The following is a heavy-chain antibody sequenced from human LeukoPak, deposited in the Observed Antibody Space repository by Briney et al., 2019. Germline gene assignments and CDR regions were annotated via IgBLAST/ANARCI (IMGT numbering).Heavy chain of an antibody. CDR3: ARDLENDYVWGSYRPAEYFQH. V-gene: IGHV3-48*01. CDR1: GFTFSSYS. D-gene: IGHD3-16*02. J-gene: IGHJ1*01. CDR2: ISSSSSTI. Sequence: PGGSLRLSCAASGFTFSSYSMNWVRQAPGKGLEGVSYISSSSSTIYCADSVKGRFTISRDNAKNSLYLQMNSLRAEDTAVYYCARDLENDYVWGSYRPAEYFQHWGQGTLVTVSS.